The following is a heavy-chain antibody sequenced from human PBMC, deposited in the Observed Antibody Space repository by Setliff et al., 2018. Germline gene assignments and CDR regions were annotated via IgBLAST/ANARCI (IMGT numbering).Heavy chain of an antibody. D-gene: IGHD2-2*01. J-gene: IGHJ4*02. CDR1: GYTFTRYY. V-gene: IGHV1-2*06. CDR2: INPNSGGT. CDR3: ASAGYCSSTSCRSYDY. Sequence: GASVKVSCKASGYTFTRYYMHWVRQAPGQGLEWMGRINPNSGGTNYAQKFQGRVTMTRDTSISTAYMELSRLRSDDTAVYYCASAGYCSSTSCRSYDYWGQGTLVTVSS.